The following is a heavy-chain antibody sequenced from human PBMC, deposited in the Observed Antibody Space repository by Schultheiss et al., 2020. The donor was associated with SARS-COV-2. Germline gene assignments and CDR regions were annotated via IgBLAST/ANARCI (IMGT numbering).Heavy chain of an antibody. J-gene: IGHJ5*02. CDR2: ISYDGSNK. Sequence: GGSLRLSCAASGFTFSSYGMHWVRQAPGKGLEWVAVISYDGSNKYYADSVKGRFTISRDNSKNTLYLQMNSLRAEDTAVYYCARDDVDHWFDPWGQGTLVTVSS. V-gene: IGHV3-30*19. CDR3: ARDDVDHWFDP. CDR1: GFTFSSYG. D-gene: IGHD3/OR15-3a*01.